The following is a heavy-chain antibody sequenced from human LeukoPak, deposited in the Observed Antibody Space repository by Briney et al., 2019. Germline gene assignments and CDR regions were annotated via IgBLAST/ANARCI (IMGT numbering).Heavy chain of an antibody. CDR2: ISGSGGST. CDR3: GRYPFIKYSLDYFDY. V-gene: IGHV3-23*01. CDR1: GFTFSSYA. Sequence: GGSLRLSCAASGFTFSSYAMSWVRQAPGKGLEWVSAISGSGGSTYYADSVKGRFTISRDNSKNTLYLQMNRLRAEDTAVYYCGRYPFIKYSLDYFDYWGQGTLVTVPS. J-gene: IGHJ4*02. D-gene: IGHD5-18*01.